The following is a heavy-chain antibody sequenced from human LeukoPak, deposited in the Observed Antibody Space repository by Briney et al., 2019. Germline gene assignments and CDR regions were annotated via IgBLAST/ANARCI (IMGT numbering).Heavy chain of an antibody. V-gene: IGHV4-38-2*01. CDR2: IYHSGST. Sequence: TSETLSLTCAVSGYSISSGYYWGWIRQPPGKGLEGIGSIYHSGSTYYNPSLKSRGTISVDTSKKQFSLKLSSVTAADTAVYYCARLEIAAADHNWFDPWGQGTLVTVSS. CDR3: ARLEIAAADHNWFDP. D-gene: IGHD6-13*01. J-gene: IGHJ5*02. CDR1: GYSISSGYY.